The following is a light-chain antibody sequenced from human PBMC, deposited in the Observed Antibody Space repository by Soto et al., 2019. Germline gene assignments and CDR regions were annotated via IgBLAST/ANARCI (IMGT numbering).Light chain of an antibody. Sequence: EIVLTQSPATLSLSPGDGATLSCRVSQPINTKSLAWYQQKSGQTPRLLIYATSTRAAGIPDRFSGSGSGTDFTLTLSGLEPEDFAMYYCHQSGTSATFGQGTKVEVK. V-gene: IGKV3-20*01. J-gene: IGKJ1*01. CDR2: ATS. CDR3: HQSGTSAT. CDR1: QPINTKS.